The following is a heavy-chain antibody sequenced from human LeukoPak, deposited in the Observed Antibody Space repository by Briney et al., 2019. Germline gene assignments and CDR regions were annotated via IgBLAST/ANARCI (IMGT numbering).Heavy chain of an antibody. CDR1: GFTFSSYA. CDR3: ARIAAAWTYFDY. D-gene: IGHD6-13*01. J-gene: IGHJ4*02. CDR2: ISGSGGST. V-gene: IGHV3-23*01. Sequence: PGGSLRLSCAASGFTFSSYAMSWVRQAPGKGLEWVSAISGSGGSTYYADSVKGRFTISRDNSKSTLYLQMNSLRAEDTAVYYCARIAAAWTYFDYWGQGTLVTVSS.